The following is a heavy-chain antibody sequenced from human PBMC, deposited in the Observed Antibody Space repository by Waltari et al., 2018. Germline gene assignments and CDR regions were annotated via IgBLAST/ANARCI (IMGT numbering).Heavy chain of an antibody. CDR3: ARDRGTATPLDP. J-gene: IGHJ5*02. V-gene: IGHV3-74*03. D-gene: IGHD3-10*01. CDR2: ITTDETNT. CDR1: GFTFRSHW. Sequence: EVQVVESGGGLVQPGGSLRLSCVASGFTFRSHWMHWVRQVSGKGLEWFSRITTDETNTAYADAVKGRFTVSRDNAKNTVYLQMTSVRAEDTGIYYCARDRGTATPLDPWGQGTVVTVSS.